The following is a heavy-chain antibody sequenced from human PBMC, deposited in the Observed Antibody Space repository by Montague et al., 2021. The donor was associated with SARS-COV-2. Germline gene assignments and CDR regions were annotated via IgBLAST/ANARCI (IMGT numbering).Heavy chain of an antibody. D-gene: IGHD3-16*01. CDR2: IHHSGST. CDR3: ARHGYTKVWFGMDV. J-gene: IGHJ6*02. V-gene: IGHV4-39*01. CDR1: GGSISSSTYY. Sequence: SETLSLTCTVSGGSISSSTYYWGWIRQPPGKGLEWIGSIHHSGSTYYNPSLETRVTISVDTSKNQFSLKLSSVTAADTAVFYCARHGYTKVWFGMDVWGQRITVTVSS.